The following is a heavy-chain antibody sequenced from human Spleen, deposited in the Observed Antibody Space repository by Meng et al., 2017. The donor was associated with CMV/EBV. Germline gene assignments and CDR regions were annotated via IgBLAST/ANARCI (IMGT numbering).Heavy chain of an antibody. Sequence: GGSLRLSCAASGFTFSSYAMSWVRQAPGKGLEWVSAISGSGGSTYYADSVKGRFTISRDNSKNTLYLQMNSLRAEDTAVYYCARDNSPYDFWSGSESDGMDVWGQGTTVTVSS. J-gene: IGHJ6*02. CDR1: GFTFSSYA. D-gene: IGHD3-3*01. V-gene: IGHV3-23*01. CDR2: ISGSGGST. CDR3: ARDNSPYDFWSGSESDGMDV.